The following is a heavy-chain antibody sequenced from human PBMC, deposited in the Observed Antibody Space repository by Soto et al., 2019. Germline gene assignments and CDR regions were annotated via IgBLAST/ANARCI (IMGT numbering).Heavy chain of an antibody. CDR2: ISAYNGNT. J-gene: IGHJ5*02. D-gene: IGHD3-10*01. Sequence: QVQLVQSGAEVKKPGASVKVSCKASGYTFTSYGISWVRQAPGQGLEWMGWISAYNGNTNYAQKRQGRVTMTTDASTSTAYMELRSLRSDDTAVYYCARDYYGSGRLNAHNWCDPWGQGTLVTVSS. V-gene: IGHV1-18*01. CDR1: GYTFTSYG. CDR3: ARDYYGSGRLNAHNWCDP.